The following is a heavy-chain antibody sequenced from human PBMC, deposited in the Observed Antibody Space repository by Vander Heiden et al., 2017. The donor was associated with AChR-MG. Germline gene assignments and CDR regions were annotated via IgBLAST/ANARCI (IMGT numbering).Heavy chain of an antibody. CDR1: GGSFSSHY. CDR3: ARRGYYDGTSYYYY. CDR2: INHTGST. Sequence: QVQLQQWGAGLLKPSETLSLTCGVSGGSFSSHYSPWLRQTPGKGLEWVGEINHTGSTNRNPSLESRVTLSIDTSKKQFSLKLRSGTAADTAVYFCARRGYYDGTSYYYYGGQGTLVTVSS. D-gene: IGHD3-22*01. V-gene: IGHV4-34*01. J-gene: IGHJ4*02.